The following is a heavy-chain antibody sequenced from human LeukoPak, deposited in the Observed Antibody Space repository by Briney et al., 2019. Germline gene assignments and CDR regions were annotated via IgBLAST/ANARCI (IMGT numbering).Heavy chain of an antibody. CDR1: GGSISSGSYY. J-gene: IGHJ4*02. V-gene: IGHV4-61*02. CDR3: ARVNYVGWTYYFDY. Sequence: SETLSLTCTVSGGSISSGSYYWSWIRQPAGKGLEWIGRIYTSGSTNYNPSLKSRVTISVDTSKNQFSLKLSSVTAADTAVYYCARVNYVGWTYYFDYWGQGTLVTVSS. CDR2: IYTSGST. D-gene: IGHD3-16*01.